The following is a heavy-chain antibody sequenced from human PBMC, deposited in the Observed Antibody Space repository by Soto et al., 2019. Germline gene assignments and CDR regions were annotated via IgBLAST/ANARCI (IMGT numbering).Heavy chain of an antibody. CDR2: IYASGST. CDR3: AKEMGGITGDRGIIVNNGYYGMDV. CDR1: GGSTSSYY. J-gene: IGHJ6*02. D-gene: IGHD7-27*01. Sequence: SETLSLTCTVSGGSTSSYYWSWIRQPAGKGLELVGRIYASGSTNYNPSLKSRVSMSVDTSKNQFSLELTSVTAADTAVYFCAKEMGGITGDRGIIVNNGYYGMDVWGQGTTVTVSS. V-gene: IGHV4-4*07.